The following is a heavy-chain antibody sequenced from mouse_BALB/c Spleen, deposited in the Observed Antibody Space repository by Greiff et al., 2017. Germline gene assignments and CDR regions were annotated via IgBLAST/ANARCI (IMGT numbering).Heavy chain of an antibody. CDR3: TRSYSLLRLLYAMDY. CDR1: GYTFTSYW. V-gene: IGHV1-69*02. J-gene: IGHJ4*01. CDR2: IYPSDSYT. D-gene: IGHD1-2*01. Sequence: QVQLQQPGAELVRPGASVKLSCKASGYTFTSYWINWVKQRPGQGLEWIGNIYPSDSYTNYNQKFKDKATLTVDKSSSTAYMQLSSPTSEDSAVYYCTRSYSLLRLLYAMDYWGQGTSVTVSS.